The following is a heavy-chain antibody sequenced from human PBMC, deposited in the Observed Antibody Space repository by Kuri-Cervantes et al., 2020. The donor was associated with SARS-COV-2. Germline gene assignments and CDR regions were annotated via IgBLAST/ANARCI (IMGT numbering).Heavy chain of an antibody. V-gene: IGHV1-2*02. Sequence: ASVKVSCKASGYTFTGYYMHWVRQAPGQGLEWMGWINPNSGGTNYAQRFQGRVIMTRDTSITTAYMDLSRLTSDDTAVYYCARKGDWAYFDYWGQGTLVTVS. CDR2: INPNSGGT. J-gene: IGHJ4*02. CDR3: ARKGDWAYFDY. D-gene: IGHD3-9*01. CDR1: GYTFTGYY.